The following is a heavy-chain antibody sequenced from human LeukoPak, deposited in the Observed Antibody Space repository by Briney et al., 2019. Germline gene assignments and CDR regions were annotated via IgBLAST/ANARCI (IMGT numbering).Heavy chain of an antibody. Sequence: GASVKVSCKASGYTFTSYDINWVRQATGQGLEWMGWMNPDSGNTGYAQKFQGRVTMTRNTSISTAYMELSSLRSEDTAVYYCARGRYGYCSSTSCPKWYDYWGQGTLVTVSS. V-gene: IGHV1-8*01. CDR3: ARGRYGYCSSTSCPKWYDY. D-gene: IGHD2-2*01. J-gene: IGHJ4*02. CDR1: GYTFTSYD. CDR2: MNPDSGNT.